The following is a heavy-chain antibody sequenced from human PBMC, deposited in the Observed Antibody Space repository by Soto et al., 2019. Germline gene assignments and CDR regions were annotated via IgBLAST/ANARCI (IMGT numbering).Heavy chain of an antibody. V-gene: IGHV1-69*01. Sequence: QVQLVQSGAEVKEPGSSVKVSCKASGGGNLRDYRTTWVRRAPGQGLEWMGGIIPKLGSANYAQNFQGRVTVTADESTNTVYMELRSLRSDDTPVYYSARGGDGYLFGAVYWGQGTPVTFAS. CDR3: ARGGDGYLFGAVY. D-gene: IGHD2-21*01. CDR2: IIPKLGSA. CDR1: GGGNLRDYR. J-gene: IGHJ4*02.